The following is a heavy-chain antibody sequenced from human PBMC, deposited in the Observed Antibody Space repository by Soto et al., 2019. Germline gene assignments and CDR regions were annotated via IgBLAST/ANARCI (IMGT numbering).Heavy chain of an antibody. J-gene: IGHJ4*02. D-gene: IGHD6-13*01. Sequence: NPEGSLRLSCAASGFTFSDYYMTWIRQAPGSGLEWVSYISSSSGTISYANSVKGRFTISRGNAQNSLYLQMTSLRAEDTAVYYCARGTYRSKTDFDYWGQGTLVTVSS. CDR2: ISSSSGTI. CDR1: GFTFSDYY. V-gene: IGHV3-11*01. CDR3: ARGTYRSKTDFDY.